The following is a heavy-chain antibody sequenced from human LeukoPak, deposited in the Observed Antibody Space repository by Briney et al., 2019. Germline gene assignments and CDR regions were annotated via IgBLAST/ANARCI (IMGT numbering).Heavy chain of an antibody. D-gene: IGHD4-11*01. CDR1: GYTFTSYA. CDR3: AREGYSNYAGGHNYYYYMDV. V-gene: IGHV7-4-1*02. CDR2: INTNTGNP. Sequence: ASVKVSCKASGYTFTSYAMNWVRQAPGQGLEWMGWINTNTGNPTYAQGFTGRFVFSLDTSVSTAYLQISSLKAEDTAVYYCAREGYSNYAGGHNYYYYMDVWGKGTTVTVSS. J-gene: IGHJ6*03.